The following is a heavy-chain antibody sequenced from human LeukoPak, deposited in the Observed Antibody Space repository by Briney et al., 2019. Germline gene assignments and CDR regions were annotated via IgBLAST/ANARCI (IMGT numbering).Heavy chain of an antibody. Sequence: SETLSLTCTVSGGSISSYYWSWIRQPPGKGLEWIGNIYYSGSTNYNPSLKSRVTISVDTSKNQFSLKLSSVTAADTAVYYCTRGSLASYYMDAWAKGTTVTIPS. CDR1: GGSISSYY. J-gene: IGHJ6*03. CDR2: IYYSGST. V-gene: IGHV4-59*01. CDR3: TRGSLASYYMDA.